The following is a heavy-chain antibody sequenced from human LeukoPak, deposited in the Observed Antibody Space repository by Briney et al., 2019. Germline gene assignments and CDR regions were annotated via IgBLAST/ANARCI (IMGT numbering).Heavy chain of an antibody. Sequence: ASVKVSCKASGYTFTSYYMHWVRQAPGQGLEWMGIINPSGGSTSYAQKFQGRVTMTRDTSTSTVYMELSSLRSEDTAVYYCARGALSRPYQLLSGYFDYWGQGTLVTVSS. CDR3: ARGALSRPYQLLSGYFDY. J-gene: IGHJ4*02. CDR2: INPSGGST. D-gene: IGHD2-2*01. V-gene: IGHV1-46*01. CDR1: GYTFTSYY.